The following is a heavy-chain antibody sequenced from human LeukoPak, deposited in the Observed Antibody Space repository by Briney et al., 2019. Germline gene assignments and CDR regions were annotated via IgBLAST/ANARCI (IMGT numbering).Heavy chain of an antibody. CDR3: ARQVGLRRITIFGVVASEFDI. D-gene: IGHD3-3*01. V-gene: IGHV4-4*09. Sequence: SETLSLTCTVSGGSISSYYWSWIRQRPGKGQERVGYVYTSGSTNYNPSLKSRVTISVDTSKNHFSLKLSSVPAADTAVYYCARQVGLRRITIFGVVASEFDIWGRGTMVTVSS. J-gene: IGHJ3*02. CDR1: GGSISSYY. CDR2: VYTSGST.